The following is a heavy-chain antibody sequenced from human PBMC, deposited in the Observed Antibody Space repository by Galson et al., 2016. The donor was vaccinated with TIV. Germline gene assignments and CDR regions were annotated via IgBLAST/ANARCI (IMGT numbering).Heavy chain of an antibody. CDR1: SLNVNDNY. V-gene: IGHV3-53*05. D-gene: IGHD2-21*01. J-gene: IGHJ6*02. CDR2: MSSGGTL. Sequence: SLRLSCAASSLNVNDNYMTWVRQAPGKGLEWVAIMSSGGTLNYADSVRGRFTVSRDSSKNTLYLQMNSLSPDDTAVYYCTRERRFCGNNCYLSYYYGMDVWGQGTTVTVSS. CDR3: TRERRFCGNNCYLSYYYGMDV.